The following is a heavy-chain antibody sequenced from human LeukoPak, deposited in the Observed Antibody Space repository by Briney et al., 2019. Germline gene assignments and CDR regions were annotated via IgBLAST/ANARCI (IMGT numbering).Heavy chain of an antibody. V-gene: IGHV4-30-4*01. CDR3: ARQQYYYDSSGYYDDY. CDR1: GGSFSGYY. D-gene: IGHD3-22*01. CDR2: IYYSGST. Sequence: SETLSLTCAVYGGSFSGYYWSWIRQPPGKGLEWIGYIYYSGSTYYNPSLKSRVTISVDTSKNQFSLKLSSVTAADTAVYYCARQQYYYDSSGYYDDYWGQGTLVTVSS. J-gene: IGHJ4*02.